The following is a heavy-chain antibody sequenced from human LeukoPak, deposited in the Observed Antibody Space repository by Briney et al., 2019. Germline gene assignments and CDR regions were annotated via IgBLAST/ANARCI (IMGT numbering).Heavy chain of an antibody. CDR1: GYTLTSYG. Sequence: ASVKVSCKASGYTLTSYGISWVRQAPGQGLEWMGWISAYNGNTNYAQKLQGRVTMTTDTSTSTAYMELRSLRSDDTAVYYCARVVGFGELVYFDYWGQGTLVTVSS. CDR3: ARVVGFGELVYFDY. D-gene: IGHD3-10*01. J-gene: IGHJ4*02. V-gene: IGHV1-18*01. CDR2: ISAYNGNT.